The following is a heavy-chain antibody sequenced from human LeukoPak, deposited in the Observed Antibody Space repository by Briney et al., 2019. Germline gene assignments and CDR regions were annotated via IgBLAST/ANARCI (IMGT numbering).Heavy chain of an antibody. D-gene: IGHD2-15*01. V-gene: IGHV1-18*01. J-gene: IGHJ5*02. CDR3: ARGGSGSSTWFDP. CDR1: GYTFTSYG. CDR2: ISPYNSNT. Sequence: ASVKVSCKASGYTFTSYGISWVRQAPGQGLEWMGWISPYNSNTYYVQNLQGRVTMTTDTSTSTTYMELRSLRSDDTAIYYCARGGSGSSTWFDPWGQGTLVTVSS.